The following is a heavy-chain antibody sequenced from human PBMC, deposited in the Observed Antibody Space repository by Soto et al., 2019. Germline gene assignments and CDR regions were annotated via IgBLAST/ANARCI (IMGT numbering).Heavy chain of an antibody. CDR2: ISSSGSNT. CDR3: ARAPKGGVFDF. CDR1: GFTFGDYY. J-gene: IGHJ4*02. Sequence: GESLKISCAASGFTFGDYYMSWIRQAPGKGLEWVSYISSSGSNTYYAESMKGRFRISRDSANNSLYLQMNSLRAEDTAVYYCARAPKGGVFDFWGQGALVTVSS. D-gene: IGHD3-16*01. V-gene: IGHV3-11*01.